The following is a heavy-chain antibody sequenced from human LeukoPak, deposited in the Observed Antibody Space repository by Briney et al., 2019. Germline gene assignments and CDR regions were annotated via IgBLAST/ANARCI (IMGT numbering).Heavy chain of an antibody. Sequence: SETLSLTCTVSGGSISSYYWSWIRQPPGKGLEWIAYIYPSGSTNYNPSLKTRVIISVDTSKNQFSLRLSSVTAADTAVYYCARPQYSSAWRYAFDIWGQGTMVTVSS. CDR2: IYPSGST. V-gene: IGHV4-59*01. J-gene: IGHJ3*02. CDR1: GGSISSYY. CDR3: ARPQYSSAWRYAFDI. D-gene: IGHD6-19*01.